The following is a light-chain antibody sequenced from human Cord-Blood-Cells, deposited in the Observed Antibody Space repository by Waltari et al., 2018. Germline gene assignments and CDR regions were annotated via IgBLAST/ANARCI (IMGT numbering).Light chain of an antibody. CDR2: WAS. J-gene: IGKJ5*01. Sequence: DIVMPQSPDSLAVSLGERATINYKSGQSVLYSSNNKNYLAWSQQKPGQPPKLLIYWASTRESGVPDRFSGSGSGTDFTLTISSLQAEDVAVYYCQQYYSTPITFGQGTRLEIK. CDR1: QSVLYSSNNKNY. V-gene: IGKV4-1*01. CDR3: QQYYSTPIT.